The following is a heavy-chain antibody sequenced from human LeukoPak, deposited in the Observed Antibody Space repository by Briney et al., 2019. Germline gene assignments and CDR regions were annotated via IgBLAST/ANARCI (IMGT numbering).Heavy chain of an antibody. D-gene: IGHD1-26*01. CDR1: GFTFDEYG. CDR2: INWNGGSS. Sequence: GGSLRLSCAASGFTFDEYGMNWVRQVPGKGLEWVSTINWNGGSSSYADSVKGRFTISRDNSKNTLYLQMNSLRAEDTAVYYCAKLSLGATTDYWGQGTLVTVSS. V-gene: IGHV3-20*04. J-gene: IGHJ4*02. CDR3: AKLSLGATTDY.